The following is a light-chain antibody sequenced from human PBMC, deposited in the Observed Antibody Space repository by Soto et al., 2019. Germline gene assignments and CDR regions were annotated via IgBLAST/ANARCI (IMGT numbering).Light chain of an antibody. J-gene: IGKJ1*01. CDR3: QQYDISPWT. V-gene: IGKV3-20*01. CDR2: DSS. Sequence: EIVLTQSPATLSLSPAERATLSCTASQSLSSNFLAWHQQKPGQPPILLIYDSSTRATGFTDRFSGSGSGTDFTLTIIRLEPEDFAVYYCQQYDISPWTFGQGTKVDI. CDR1: QSLSSNF.